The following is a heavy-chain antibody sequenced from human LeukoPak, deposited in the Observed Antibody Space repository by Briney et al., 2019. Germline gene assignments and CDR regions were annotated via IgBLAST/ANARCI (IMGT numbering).Heavy chain of an antibody. Sequence: GSSVKVSCKASGGTFSSYAISWVRQAPGQGLEWMGGIIPIFGTANYAQKFQGRVTITADESTSTAYMELSSLRSEDTAVYYCARDLGRGIRGVVGGGLDLWGRGTLVTASS. D-gene: IGHD3-10*01. V-gene: IGHV1-69*01. CDR2: IIPIFGTA. J-gene: IGHJ2*01. CDR3: ARDLGRGIRGVVGGGLDL. CDR1: GGTFSSYA.